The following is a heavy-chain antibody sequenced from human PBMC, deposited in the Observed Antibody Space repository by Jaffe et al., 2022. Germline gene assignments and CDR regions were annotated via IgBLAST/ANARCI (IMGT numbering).Heavy chain of an antibody. CDR3: ERSSRYSSSWYYFDY. J-gene: IGHJ4*02. CDR1: GYTFTGYY. V-gene: IGHV1-2*02. CDR2: INPNSGGT. D-gene: IGHD6-13*01. Sequence: QVQLVQSGAEVKKPGASVKVSCKASGYTFTGYYMHWVRQAPGQGLEWMGWINPNSGGTNYAQKFQGRVTMTRDTSISTAYMELSRLRSDDTAVYYCERSSRYSSSWYYFDYWGQGTLVTVSS.